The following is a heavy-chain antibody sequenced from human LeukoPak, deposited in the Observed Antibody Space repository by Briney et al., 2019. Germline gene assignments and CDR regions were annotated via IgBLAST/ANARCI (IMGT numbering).Heavy chain of an antibody. CDR3: AKSRGDIVVVLDY. CDR1: GFTFSSYG. Sequence: GGSLRLSCAASGFTFSSYGMHWVRQAPGKGLEWVAFIRYDGSNKYYADSVKGRFTISRDNSKNTLYLQMNSLRAEDTAVYYCAKSRGDIVVVLDYWGQGTLVTVSS. CDR2: IRYDGSNK. J-gene: IGHJ4*02. D-gene: IGHD2-2*01. V-gene: IGHV3-30*02.